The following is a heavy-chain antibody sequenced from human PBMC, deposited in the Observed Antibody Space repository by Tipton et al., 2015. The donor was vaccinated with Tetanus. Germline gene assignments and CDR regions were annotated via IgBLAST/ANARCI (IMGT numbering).Heavy chain of an antibody. CDR3: TKDTSPGGADY. CDR1: EFTSGYA. J-gene: IGHJ4*02. CDR2: IMWNSGTI. Sequence: SLRLSCVASEFTSGYAMHWVRQAPGKGLEWVSGIMWNSGTIGYADSVKGRFTISRDNAKNSLYLQMNSLRADDTAFYYCTKDTSPGGADYWGQGTLVTVSS. V-gene: IGHV3-9*02. D-gene: IGHD6-25*01.